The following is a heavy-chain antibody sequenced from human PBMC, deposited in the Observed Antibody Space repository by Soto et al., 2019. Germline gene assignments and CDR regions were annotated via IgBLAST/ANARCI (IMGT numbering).Heavy chain of an antibody. CDR1: GFTFDDYA. CDR3: AKDGLLLAGTRGFFDY. Sequence: EVQLVESGGGLVQPGRSLRLSCAASGFTFDDYAMHWVRQAPGKGLEWVSGISWNSGSIGYADSVKGRFTISRDNAKNSLYLQMNSLRAEDTALYYCAKDGLLLAGTRGFFDYWGQGTLVTVSS. D-gene: IGHD5-12*01. V-gene: IGHV3-9*01. CDR2: ISWNSGSI. J-gene: IGHJ4*02.